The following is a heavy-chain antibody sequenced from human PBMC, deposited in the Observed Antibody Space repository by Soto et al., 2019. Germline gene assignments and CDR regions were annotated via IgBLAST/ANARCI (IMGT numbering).Heavy chain of an antibody. CDR2: IYSGGNT. V-gene: IGHV3-66*01. J-gene: IGHJ3*02. CDR3: AREVRVRGFAFDI. D-gene: IGHD3-3*01. CDR1: GFYVNNND. Sequence: GSLRISCATTGFYVNNNDLSWVRKAPGKGLEWVSFIYSGGNTYYADSVKGRFTISRDNSKNMLYLQMNSLRVEDTAVYYCAREVRVRGFAFDIWGQGTMVTVS.